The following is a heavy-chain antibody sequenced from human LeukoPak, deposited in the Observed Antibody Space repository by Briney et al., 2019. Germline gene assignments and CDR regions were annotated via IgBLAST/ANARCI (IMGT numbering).Heavy chain of an antibody. CDR3: ARESYSSEYFQH. CDR2: IWYDGSNK. Sequence: GRSLRLSCAASGFTFSSYGMHWVRQAPGKGLEGVAVIWYDGSNKYYADSVKGRFTISRDNSKNTLYLQMNSLRAEDTAVYYCARESYSSEYFQHWGQGTLVTVSS. CDR1: GFTFSSYG. D-gene: IGHD1-26*01. J-gene: IGHJ1*01. V-gene: IGHV3-33*01.